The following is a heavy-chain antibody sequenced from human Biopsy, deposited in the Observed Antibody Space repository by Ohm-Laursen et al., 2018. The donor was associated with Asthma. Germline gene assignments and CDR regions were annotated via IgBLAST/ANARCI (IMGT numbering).Heavy chain of an antibody. D-gene: IGHD4-17*01. CDR3: ASDFPKDYVRYNFQF. V-gene: IGHV1-24*01. CDR2: HDHEEGGT. CDR1: GYSLTDLS. J-gene: IGHJ4*02. Sequence: SVKVSCKISGYSLTDLSMHWVRQAPGQGLEWMGGHDHEEGGTVNARRFQGRVTMTEDISADTAYMELSSLSSDDTAVYYCASDFPKDYVRYNFQFWGQGTLVTVSS.